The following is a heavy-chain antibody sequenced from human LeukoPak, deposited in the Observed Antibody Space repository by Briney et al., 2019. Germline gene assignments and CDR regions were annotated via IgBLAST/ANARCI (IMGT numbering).Heavy chain of an antibody. V-gene: IGHV1-2*02. D-gene: IGHD3-9*01. CDR2: INPNNGGT. CDR3: AKDIGYFDWLFDY. Sequence: ASVKVSCKASGYTFTGYYMHWVRQAPGQGLEWMGWINPNNGGTNYAQKFQGRVTMTRDTSISTAYMELSRLRSDDTAVYYCAKDIGYFDWLFDYWGQGTLVTVSS. CDR1: GYTFTGYY. J-gene: IGHJ4*02.